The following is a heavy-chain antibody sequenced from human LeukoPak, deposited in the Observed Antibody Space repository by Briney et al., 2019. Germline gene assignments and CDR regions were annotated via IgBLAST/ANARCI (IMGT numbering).Heavy chain of an antibody. Sequence: SETLSLTCTVSGGSISSYYWSWIRQPPGKGLEWIGYIFYSGSTHYNPSLRSRVTISLDTSKNQFSLKLSSVTAADTAVYYCARQNYHYYMDVWGKGTTVTVSS. V-gene: IGHV4-59*08. CDR3: ARQNYHYYMDV. CDR2: IFYSGST. J-gene: IGHJ6*03. CDR1: GGSISSYY.